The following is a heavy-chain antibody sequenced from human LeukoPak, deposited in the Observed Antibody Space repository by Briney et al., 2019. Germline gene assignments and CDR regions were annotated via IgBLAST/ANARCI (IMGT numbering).Heavy chain of an antibody. J-gene: IGHJ4*02. Sequence: GRSLRLSCAASGFTFSSYGMHWVRQAPGKGLEWVAVISYDGSNKYYADSVKGRFTISRDNSKNTLYLQMNSLRAEDMAVYYCAKEMTTVTTFSLDYWGQGTLVTVSS. CDR3: AKEMTTVTTFSLDY. CDR1: GFTFSSYG. D-gene: IGHD4-17*01. V-gene: IGHV3-30*18. CDR2: ISYDGSNK.